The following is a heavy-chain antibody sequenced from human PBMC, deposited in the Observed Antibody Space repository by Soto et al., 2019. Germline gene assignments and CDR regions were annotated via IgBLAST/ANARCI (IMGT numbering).Heavy chain of an antibody. V-gene: IGHV4-31*03. D-gene: IGHD2-2*01. CDR2: IYYRGST. CDR1: GGSIGSGGYY. J-gene: IGHJ1*01. Sequence: PSETLSLTCTVSGGSIGSGGYYWSWIRQHPGMGLEWIGYIYYRGSTYYNPSLQSRVTISVDTSKNQFSLKLSSVTAADTAVYYCARSSESSSAEGYFQHWGQGTLVTVSS. CDR3: ARSSESSSAEGYFQH.